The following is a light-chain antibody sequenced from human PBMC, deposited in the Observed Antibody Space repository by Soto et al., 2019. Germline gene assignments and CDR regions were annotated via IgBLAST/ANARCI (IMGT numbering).Light chain of an antibody. CDR2: LNSDGSH. Sequence: QLVLTQSPSASASLGASVKLTCTLSSGHSSYAIAWHQQQPEKGPRYLMKLNSDGSHSKGDGIPDRFSGSSSGAERYLTISSLQSEDEADYYCQTWGTGIYVLGTGTRSPS. J-gene: IGLJ1*01. CDR1: SGHSSYA. V-gene: IGLV4-69*01. CDR3: QTWGTGIYV.